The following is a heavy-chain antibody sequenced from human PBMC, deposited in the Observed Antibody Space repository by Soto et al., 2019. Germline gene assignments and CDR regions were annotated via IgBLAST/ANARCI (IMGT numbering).Heavy chain of an antibody. CDR1: GYTFTSYY. V-gene: IGHV1-46*01. Sequence: GASVKVSCKASGYTFTSYYMHWVRQAPGQGLEWMGIINPSGGSTSYAQKFQGRVTMTRDTSTSTVYMELSSLRSEDTAVYYCARGGYDYVWGSYRSPPYFDYWGQGTLVTSPQ. CDR3: ARGGYDYVWGSYRSPPYFDY. D-gene: IGHD3-16*02. CDR2: INPSGGST. J-gene: IGHJ4*02.